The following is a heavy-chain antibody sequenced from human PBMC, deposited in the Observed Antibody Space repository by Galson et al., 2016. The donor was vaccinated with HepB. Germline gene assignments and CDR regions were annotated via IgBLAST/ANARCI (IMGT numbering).Heavy chain of an antibody. CDR1: GGSINNYY. CDR3: ARFPSYCGGVSCSYDDDDY. Sequence: SETLSLTCTVSGGSINNYYWSWIRQPPGKGLEWIGYIYYSGSTNYNPSLKRRVTMSVDTSKNQFSLKLSSVTAADTAVYYCARFPSYCGGVSCSYDDDDYWARERWSPSPQ. J-gene: IGHJ4*02. V-gene: IGHV4-59*01. CDR2: IYYSGST. D-gene: IGHD2-15*01.